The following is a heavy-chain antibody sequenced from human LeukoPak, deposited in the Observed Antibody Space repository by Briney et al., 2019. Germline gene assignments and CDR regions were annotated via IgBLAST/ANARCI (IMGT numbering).Heavy chain of an antibody. J-gene: IGHJ4*02. D-gene: IGHD3-10*01. CDR2: INGDGSTT. CDR3: ARDYAGSPDY. V-gene: IGHV3-74*03. CDR1: GFTFSTYW. Sequence: GGSLRLSCTASGFTFSTYWINWVRQSPGKGLVWVALINGDGSTTTHADSVKGRFAISRDNAKNTAYLQMNSLRDEDTAVYYCARDYAGSPDYWGQGTLVTVSA.